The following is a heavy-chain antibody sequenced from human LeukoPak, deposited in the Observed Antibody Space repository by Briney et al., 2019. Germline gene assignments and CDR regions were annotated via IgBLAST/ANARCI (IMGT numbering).Heavy chain of an antibody. Sequence: PGGSLRLSCAASGFTLSNSWMFWVRQAPGKGLVWVSDINNDGSRTSYADSVKGRFTISRDGAKNTLFLQMNSLRAEGTAVYYCARGGLPGGFDYWGQGTLVTVSS. CDR2: INNDGSRT. V-gene: IGHV3-74*01. CDR1: GFTLSNSW. D-gene: IGHD7-27*01. CDR3: ARGGLPGGFDY. J-gene: IGHJ4*02.